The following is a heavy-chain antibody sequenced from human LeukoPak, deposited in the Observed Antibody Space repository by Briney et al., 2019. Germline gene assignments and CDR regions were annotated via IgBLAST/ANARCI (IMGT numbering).Heavy chain of an antibody. CDR3: ATVRHWEYYYYMDV. V-gene: IGHV3-15*01. Sequence: GGSLRLSCTVSGFTVSSNSMSWVRQAPGKGLEWVGRIKSKTDGGTTDYAAPVKGRFTISRDDSKNTIYLQMNDLKSEDTAVYYCATVRHWEYYYYMDVWGKGTTVIVSS. CDR2: IKSKTDGGTT. CDR1: GFTVSSNS. D-gene: IGHD1-26*01. J-gene: IGHJ6*03.